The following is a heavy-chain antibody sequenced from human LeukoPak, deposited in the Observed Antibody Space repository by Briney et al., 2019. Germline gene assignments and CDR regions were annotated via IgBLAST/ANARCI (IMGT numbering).Heavy chain of an antibody. CDR2: ISYDGSNK. V-gene: IGHV3-30*04. Sequence: GGSLRLSCAASGFTFSSYAMHWVRQAPGKGLEWVAVISYDGSNKYYADSVKGRFTISRDNSNNTLYLQMNSLRAEDTAVYYCAREQYYFDYWGQGTLVTVSS. D-gene: IGHD6-19*01. CDR3: AREQYYFDY. CDR1: GFTFSSYA. J-gene: IGHJ4*02.